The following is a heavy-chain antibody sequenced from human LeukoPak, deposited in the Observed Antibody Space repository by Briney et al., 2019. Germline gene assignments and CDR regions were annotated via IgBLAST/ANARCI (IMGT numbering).Heavy chain of an antibody. CDR1: GYSFTSYW. D-gene: IGHD6-19*01. Sequence: GESLKISCKGSGYSFTSYWIGWVRQMPGKGLEWMGIIYPGDSDTRYSPSFQGQVTISADKSISTVYLQWSSLKASDTAMYYCARHKPTVAGSVGIYGMDVWGQGTTVTVSS. J-gene: IGHJ6*02. CDR3: ARHKPTVAGSVGIYGMDV. V-gene: IGHV5-51*01. CDR2: IYPGDSDT.